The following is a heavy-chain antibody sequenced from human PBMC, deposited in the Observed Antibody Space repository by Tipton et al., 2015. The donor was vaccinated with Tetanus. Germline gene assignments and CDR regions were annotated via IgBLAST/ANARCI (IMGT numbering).Heavy chain of an antibody. CDR1: GYIFNNYW. V-gene: IGHV5-51*01. Sequence: QLVQSGGVVQKPGESLKISCKGSGYIFNNYWIGWVRQKPGKGLEWMGIIYPGDSDTRYSPSFQGQVTISVDKSINTAYLQWSSLKASDTSMFYCARAHCTDGVCNFDFWGQGALVTVAS. CDR2: IYPGDSDT. CDR3: ARAHCTDGVCNFDF. J-gene: IGHJ4*02. D-gene: IGHD2-8*01.